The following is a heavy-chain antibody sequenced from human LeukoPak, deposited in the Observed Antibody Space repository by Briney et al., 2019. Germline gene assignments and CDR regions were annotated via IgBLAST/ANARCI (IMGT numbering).Heavy chain of an antibody. D-gene: IGHD6-13*01. J-gene: IGHJ4*02. CDR3: ARGGAAAARKRGIDY. Sequence: GGSLRLSCAASGFTFSSYTMNWVRQPPGKGLEGVSNIGTSSTTIYYADSVKGRFTISRDNAKNSLYLQMNSLRAEDTAVYYCARGGAAAARKRGIDYWGQGTLVPVSS. CDR1: GFTFSSYT. V-gene: IGHV3-48*04. CDR2: IGTSSTTI.